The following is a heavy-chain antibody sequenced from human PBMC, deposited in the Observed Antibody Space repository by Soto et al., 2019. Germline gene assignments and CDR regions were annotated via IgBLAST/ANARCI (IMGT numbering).Heavy chain of an antibody. CDR3: ARGVVTTIGYWTFEL. Sequence: SWTLSLTCAVTGPSISSGSDHGSWIRQPPGKGLEWIGYMYYSGSANYNPSLKSLVTTSVDTSKNQFSLKLSSVTATDPAVYYCARGVVTTIGYWTFELWGRGTLVTVSS. CDR2: MYYSGSA. V-gene: IGHV4-61*01. J-gene: IGHJ2*01. D-gene: IGHD2-21*02. CDR1: GPSISSGSDH.